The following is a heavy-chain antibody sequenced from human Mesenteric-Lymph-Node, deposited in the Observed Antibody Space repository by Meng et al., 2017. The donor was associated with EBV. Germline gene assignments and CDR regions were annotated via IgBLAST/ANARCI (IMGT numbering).Heavy chain of an antibody. CDR3: VRAFYGGNSDF. CDR2: MNPNSGNT. V-gene: IGHV1-8*01. J-gene: IGHJ4*02. CDR1: GYTFINYD. Sequence: QVHLVQSGAEVKKPGASVKVSCKASGYTFINYDINWVRQAPGRGLEWMGWMNPNSGNTAYAQKFQGRVSMTRSTSITTAYMELTGLRSDDTAVYYCVRAFYGGNSDFWGQGTLVTVSS. D-gene: IGHD4-23*01.